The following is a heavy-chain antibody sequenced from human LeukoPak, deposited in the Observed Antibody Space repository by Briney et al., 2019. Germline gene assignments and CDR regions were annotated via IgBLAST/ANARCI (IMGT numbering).Heavy chain of an antibody. J-gene: IGHJ5*02. CDR2: TSGRGGST. CDR1: GLTLSRYA. D-gene: IGHD5-12*01. CDR3: ARGLDGYRAGNGA. Sequence: GGSLRISYTPSGLTLSRYAKTWVRQAPGKGLEWVSATSGRGGSTYYAGSVKGRFTISRDSAKNTLYLQMNSLRAEDTAVYYCARGLDGYRAGNGAWGQGTLVTVSS. V-gene: IGHV3-23*01.